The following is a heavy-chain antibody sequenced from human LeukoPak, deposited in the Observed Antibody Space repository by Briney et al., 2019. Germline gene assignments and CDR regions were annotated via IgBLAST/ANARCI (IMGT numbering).Heavy chain of an antibody. CDR3: ARRLKYCSSTSCYVGYFDY. CDR1: GDSFTSYW. J-gene: IGHJ4*02. V-gene: IGHV5-51*01. CDR2: IYPGDSDT. D-gene: IGHD2-2*01. Sequence: GDSLKISCKGTGDSFTSYWIGWVRQMPGKGLEWMGTIYPGDSDTRYSPSFQGQVTISADKSISTAYLQWSSLKASDTAMYYCARRLKYCSSTSCYVGYFDYWGQGTLVTVSS.